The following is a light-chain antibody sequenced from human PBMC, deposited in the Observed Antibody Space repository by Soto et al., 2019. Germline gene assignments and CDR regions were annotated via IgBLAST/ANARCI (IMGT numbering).Light chain of an antibody. CDR2: DVT. V-gene: IGLV2-14*01. J-gene: IGLJ1*01. CDR3: SSYTSSSTPYV. Sequence: QSVLTQPASVSGSPGQSITISCTGTSSGVGGYNYVSWYRQHPVKAPKLMIYDVTNRPSGVSDRFSGSKSGNTASLTISGLQAEDEADYYCSSYTSSSTPYVFGTGTKVTVL. CDR1: SSGVGGYNY.